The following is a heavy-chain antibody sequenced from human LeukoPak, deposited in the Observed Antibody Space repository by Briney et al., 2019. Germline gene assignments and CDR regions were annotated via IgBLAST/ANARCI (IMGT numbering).Heavy chain of an antibody. CDR3: ARNYDNSGYTAFGY. D-gene: IGHD3-22*01. CDR1: GGSISSGGYY. V-gene: IGHV4-31*03. CDR2: IYYSGST. Sequence: KTSETLSLTCTVSGGSISSGGYYWSWIRQHPGKGLEWIGYIYYSGSTYYNPSLKSRVTISVDTSKNQFSLKLSSVTAADTAVYYCARNYDNSGYTAFGYWGRGTLVTVSS. J-gene: IGHJ4*02.